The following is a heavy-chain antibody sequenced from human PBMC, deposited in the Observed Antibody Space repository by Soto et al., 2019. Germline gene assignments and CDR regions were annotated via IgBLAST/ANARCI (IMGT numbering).Heavy chain of an antibody. CDR1: GGTFSSYA. CDR3: ARDAVPGYGDYHLDY. V-gene: IGHV1-69*12. J-gene: IGHJ4*02. Sequence: QVQLVQSGAEVKKPGSSVKVSCKASGGTFSSYAISWVRQAPGQGLEWMGGIIPIFGTAKYAQKFQGRVTITADESTSTAYMELSSPRSEDTAVYYCARDAVPGYGDYHLDYWGQGTLVTVSS. D-gene: IGHD4-17*01. CDR2: IIPIFGTA.